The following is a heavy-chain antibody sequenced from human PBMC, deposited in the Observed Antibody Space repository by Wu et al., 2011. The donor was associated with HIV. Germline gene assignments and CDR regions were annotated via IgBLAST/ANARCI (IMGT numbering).Heavy chain of an antibody. J-gene: IGHJ1*01. D-gene: IGHD6-13*01. CDR3: ARGYSSSWYGSRFFQH. Sequence: QVQLQESGPGLVKPSETLSLTCNVSGASTSSYYWNWIRQSPGRGLEWIGHFYLSGSVNYNPSLESRVTISIDRSKNQVSLKIKSVTAADTAVYYCARGYSSSWYGSRFFQHWGQGTQITVSS. CDR1: GASTSSYY. V-gene: IGHV4-4*09. CDR2: FYLSGSV.